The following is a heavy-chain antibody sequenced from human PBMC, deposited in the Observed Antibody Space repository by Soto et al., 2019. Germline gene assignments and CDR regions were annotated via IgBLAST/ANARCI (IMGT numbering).Heavy chain of an antibody. J-gene: IGHJ2*01. CDR2: ISYSGST. Sequence: QLQLQESGPGLVKPSETLSLTCTVSGGSIRSSSYYWGWIRQPPGKGLEWIGSISYSGSTYYNPSLKSRVTLSVDTSKTPFSLKPTSVTAADTSVYYCATPARAWAVAGFDLWGRGTLVTVSS. CDR1: GGSIRSSSYY. D-gene: IGHD6-19*01. V-gene: IGHV4-39*01. CDR3: ATPARAWAVAGFDL.